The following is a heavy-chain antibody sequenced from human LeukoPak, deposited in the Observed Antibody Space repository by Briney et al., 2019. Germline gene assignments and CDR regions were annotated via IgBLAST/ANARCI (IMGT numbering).Heavy chain of an antibody. J-gene: IGHJ5*02. CDR1: GFTFSSYG. Sequence: PGGSLRLSCAASGFTFSSYGMNWVRQAPGKGLEWVSSISSSSSYIYYADSVKGRFTISRDNAKNSLYLQMNSLRAEDTAVYYCARDSTGTTNWFDPWGQGTLVTVSS. CDR2: ISSSSSYI. V-gene: IGHV3-21*01. D-gene: IGHD1-1*01. CDR3: ARDSTGTTNWFDP.